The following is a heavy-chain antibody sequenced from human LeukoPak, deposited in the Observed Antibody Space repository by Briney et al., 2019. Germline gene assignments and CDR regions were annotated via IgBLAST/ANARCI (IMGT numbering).Heavy chain of an antibody. J-gene: IGHJ4*02. D-gene: IGHD3-9*01. V-gene: IGHV3-7*05. CDR3: ARVSRYYDISTGYHPSYYFDF. Sequence: GGSLRLSCAASGFTFSDYWMTWVRQAPGKGLEWVANIKQDGSEKNHVGSVKGRFTISRDNAENSLYVQMNSLRAEDTAVYYCARVSRYYDISTGYHPSYYFDFWGQGTLVTVSS. CDR2: IKQDGSEK. CDR1: GFTFSDYW.